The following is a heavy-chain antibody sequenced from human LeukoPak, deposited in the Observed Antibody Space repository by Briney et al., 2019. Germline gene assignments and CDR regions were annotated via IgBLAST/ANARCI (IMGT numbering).Heavy chain of an antibody. CDR3: ATPRRYCSGGSCYLPADY. V-gene: IGHV1-69*05. CDR1: GGTFSSYA. CDR2: IIPIFGTA. J-gene: IGHJ4*02. Sequence: SVKVSCKASGGTFSSYAISWVRQAPGQGLEWMGGIIPIFGTANYAQKFQGRVTITTDESTSTAYMELSSPRSEDTAVYYCATPRRYCSGGSCYLPADYWGQGTLVTVSS. D-gene: IGHD2-15*01.